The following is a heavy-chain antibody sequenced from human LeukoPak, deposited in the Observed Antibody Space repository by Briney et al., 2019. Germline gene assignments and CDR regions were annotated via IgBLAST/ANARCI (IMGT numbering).Heavy chain of an antibody. CDR3: AKMMAGNYFDY. CDR2: IYSGGST. J-gene: IGHJ4*02. V-gene: IGHV3-53*01. CDR1: GFTVSSND. D-gene: IGHD6-19*01. Sequence: GGSLRLSCVASGFTVSSNDMSWVRQAPGKGLESVSVIYSGGSTYYADSVKGRFPVSRDNSKHTLFLEMNNLRAEDTAVYYCAKMMAGNYFDYWGQGALVIVSS.